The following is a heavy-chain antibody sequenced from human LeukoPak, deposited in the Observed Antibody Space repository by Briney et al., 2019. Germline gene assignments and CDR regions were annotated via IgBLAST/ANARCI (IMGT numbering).Heavy chain of an antibody. J-gene: IGHJ6*02. CDR3: ARVRHSSSRSYYYGMDV. CDR2: INHSGST. V-gene: IGHV4-34*01. CDR1: GGSFSGYY. D-gene: IGHD6-13*01. Sequence: PSETLSLTCAVYGGSFSGYYWSWIRQPPGKGLEWIGEINHSGSTNYNPSLKSRVTISVDTSKNQFSLKLSSVTAADTAVYYCARVRHSSSRSYYYGMDVWGQGTTVTVSS.